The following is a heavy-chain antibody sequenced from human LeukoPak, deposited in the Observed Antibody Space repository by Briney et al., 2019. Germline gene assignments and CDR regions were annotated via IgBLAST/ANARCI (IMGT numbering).Heavy chain of an antibody. CDR3: ARDPTYCSSTSCYPLAYFDL. D-gene: IGHD2-2*01. V-gene: IGHV4-34*09. CDR1: GGSFSGYY. CDR2: IYYSGST. Sequence: SETLSLTCAVYGGSFSGYYWSWIRQPPGKGLEWIGYIYYSGSTYYNPSLKSRVTISVDTSKNQFSLKLSSVTAADTAVYYCARDPTYCSSTSCYPLAYFDLWGRGTLVTVSS. J-gene: IGHJ2*01.